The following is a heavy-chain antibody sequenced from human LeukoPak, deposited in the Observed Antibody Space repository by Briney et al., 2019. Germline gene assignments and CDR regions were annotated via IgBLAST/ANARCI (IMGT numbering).Heavy chain of an antibody. CDR2: TYYRAKGYN. D-gene: IGHD3-9*01. V-gene: IGHV6-1*01. J-gene: IGHJ4*02. CDR3: ARDGWLGDWFFDY. Sequence: SQTLSLTCAISGDSVSSNSATWNWIRQSPSRGLEWLGRTYYRAKGYNDYAVSMKSRITINPDTSKNQLSLQLNSVTPEDTAVYYCARDGWLGDWFFDYWGQGTLVTVSS. CDR1: GDSVSSNSAT.